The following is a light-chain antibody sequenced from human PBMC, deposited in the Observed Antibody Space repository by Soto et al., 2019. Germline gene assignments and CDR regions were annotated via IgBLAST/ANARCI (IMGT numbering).Light chain of an antibody. V-gene: IGLV2-23*01. CDR2: EGN. CDR1: SSDVGSYNL. Sequence: QSVLTQPASVSGSPGQSITISCTGTSSDVGSYNLVSWYQQHPGKAPKLMIYEGNQRPSGISNRFSGSKSGNTASLTISGLQAEDEADYYCCSYAGSPYVFGTGTKVTLL. CDR3: CSYAGSPYV. J-gene: IGLJ1*01.